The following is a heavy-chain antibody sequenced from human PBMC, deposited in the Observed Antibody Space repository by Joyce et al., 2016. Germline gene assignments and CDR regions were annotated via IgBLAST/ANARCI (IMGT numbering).Heavy chain of an antibody. V-gene: IGHV4-31*03. D-gene: IGHD3-10*01. J-gene: IGHJ5*02. CDR1: GGSITSGGNY. CDR2: VHFSGST. CDR3: ARDFRWFGEFRGFHP. Sequence: QVQLQESGPGLVKPSQTLSLTCTVSGGSITSGGNYWSWIRQHPGKGLEWIGYVHFSGSTYYSPTLRSRVSMSLHKSENQFSLILNSVTAADTAVYYCARDFRWFGEFRGFHPWGQRTLVIVSS.